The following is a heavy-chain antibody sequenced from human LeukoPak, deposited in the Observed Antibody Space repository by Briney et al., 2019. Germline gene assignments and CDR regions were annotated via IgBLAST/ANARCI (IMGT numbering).Heavy chain of an antibody. Sequence: SESLSLTCTVSGGSISSYYWSWIRQPAGKGLEWIGRIYTSGSTNYNPSLKRRVTMSVDTSKNQFSLKLSSVTAADTAVYYCARDSPSLSMVRYYCYGMDVWGQGTTVTVSS. D-gene: IGHD3-10*01. CDR3: ARDSPSLSMVRYYCYGMDV. CDR1: GGSISSYY. J-gene: IGHJ6*02. CDR2: IYTSGST. V-gene: IGHV4-4*07.